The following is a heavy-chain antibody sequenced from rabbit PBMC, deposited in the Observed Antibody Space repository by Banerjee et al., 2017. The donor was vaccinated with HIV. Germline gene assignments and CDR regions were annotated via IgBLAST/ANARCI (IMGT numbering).Heavy chain of an antibody. V-gene: IGHV1S40*01. CDR1: GFTLSSYY. Sequence: QSLEESGGDLVKPGASLTLTCTASGFTLSSYYMCWVRQAPGKGLEWIGCIYTGSGSAYYASWAKGRFTISKTSSTTVTLQMTSLTAADTATYFCARDVYYGIYGYDLWGPGTLVTVS. CDR3: ARDVYYGIYGYDL. J-gene: IGHJ4*01. D-gene: IGHD6-1*01. CDR2: IYTGSGSA.